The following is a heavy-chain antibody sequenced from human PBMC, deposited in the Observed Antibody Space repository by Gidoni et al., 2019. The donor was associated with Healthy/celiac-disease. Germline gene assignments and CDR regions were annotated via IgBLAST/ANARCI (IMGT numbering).Heavy chain of an antibody. J-gene: IGHJ4*02. CDR1: GFPFSSYG. CDR2: IRYDGSNK. CDR3: AKDLPGYCSGGSCPTTDDY. D-gene: IGHD2-15*01. V-gene: IGHV3-30*02. Sequence: QVPLVASGCGVFQPWGSLRLSCAASGFPFSSYGIHWVRQAPGKGLEWVAFIRYDGSNKYYADSVKGRFTISRDNSKNTMYLKMNSLRAEDTAVYYCAKDLPGYCSGGSCPTTDDYWGQGTLVTVSS.